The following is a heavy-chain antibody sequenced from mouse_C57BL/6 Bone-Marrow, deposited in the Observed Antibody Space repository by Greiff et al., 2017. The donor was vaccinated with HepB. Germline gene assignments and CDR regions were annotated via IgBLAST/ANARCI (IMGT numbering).Heavy chain of an antibody. Sequence: VQLQQPGAELVRPGTSVKLSCKASGYTFTSYWMHWVKQRPGQGLEWIGVIDPSDSYTNYNQKFKGKATLTVDTSSSTAYMQLSSLTSEDSAVYYCARVGIYYDYDEGAWFAYWGQGTLVTVSA. CDR3: ARVGIYYDYDEGAWFAY. V-gene: IGHV1-59*01. D-gene: IGHD2-4*01. CDR2: IDPSDSYT. J-gene: IGHJ3*01. CDR1: GYTFTSYW.